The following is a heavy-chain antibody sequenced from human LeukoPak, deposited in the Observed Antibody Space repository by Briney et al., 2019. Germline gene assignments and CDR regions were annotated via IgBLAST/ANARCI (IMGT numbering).Heavy chain of an antibody. Sequence: SETLSLTCSVSGVSISAYYWSWIRQPAGKGLEWIGRIYPGESIYASENTNYNPSLKSRVSMSGDTSKNQVSLKLSSVTAADTAVYYCARDPYSSSSVSDYGMDVWGQGTTVTVSS. D-gene: IGHD6-6*01. CDR2: IYPGESIYASENT. CDR1: GVSISAYY. J-gene: IGHJ6*02. V-gene: IGHV4-4*07. CDR3: ARDPYSSSSVSDYGMDV.